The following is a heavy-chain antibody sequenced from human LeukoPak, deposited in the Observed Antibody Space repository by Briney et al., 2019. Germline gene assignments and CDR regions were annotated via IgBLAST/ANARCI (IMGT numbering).Heavy chain of an antibody. Sequence: SETLPLTCTVSGYSISSGYYWGWIRQPPGKGLEWIGSIYHSGSTYYNPSLKSRVTISVDTSKNQFSLKLSSVTAADTAVYYCARVFRSILTGYYPQHWGQGTLVTVSS. V-gene: IGHV4-38-2*02. J-gene: IGHJ1*01. D-gene: IGHD3-9*01. CDR1: GYSISSGYY. CDR3: ARVFRSILTGYYPQH. CDR2: IYHSGST.